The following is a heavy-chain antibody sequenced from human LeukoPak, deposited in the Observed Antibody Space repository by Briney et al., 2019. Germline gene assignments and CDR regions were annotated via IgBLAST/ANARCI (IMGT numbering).Heavy chain of an antibody. CDR1: GYTFTSYG. Sequence: ASVKVSCKASGYTFTSYGISWVRQAPGQGLEWMGWISAYNGNTNYAQKLQGRVTMTTGTSTSTAYMELRSLRSDDTAVYYCARDLSRNYYDSSRPFDYWGQGTLVTVSS. CDR3: ARDLSRNYYDSSRPFDY. D-gene: IGHD3-22*01. CDR2: ISAYNGNT. J-gene: IGHJ4*02. V-gene: IGHV1-18*01.